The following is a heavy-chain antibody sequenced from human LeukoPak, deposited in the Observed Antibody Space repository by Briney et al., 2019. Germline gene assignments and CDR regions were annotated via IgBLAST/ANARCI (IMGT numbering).Heavy chain of an antibody. CDR3: ARDHTTVTYNWFDP. Sequence: PSETLSLTCTVSGGSISSGSYYWSWIRQPAGKGLEWIGRIYTSGSTNYNPSLKSRVTMSVDTSKNQFSLKLSSVTAADTAVYYCARDHTTVTYNWFDPWGQGTLVTVSS. J-gene: IGHJ5*02. CDR1: GGSISSGSYY. D-gene: IGHD4-17*01. V-gene: IGHV4-61*02. CDR2: IYTSGST.